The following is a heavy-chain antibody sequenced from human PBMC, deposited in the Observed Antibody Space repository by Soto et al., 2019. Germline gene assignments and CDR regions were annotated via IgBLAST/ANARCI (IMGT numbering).Heavy chain of an antibody. CDR2: IGWTGNNL. Sequence: EMQLVESGGGLVQPGRSLRLSCVASGFTFDDYGMHWVRQPPGKGLEWVSGIGWTGNNLGDAVSVKGRFTISRDNAKNSLYLRMNSLSPDDTALYYCAKGRGAVSGASLDYWGQGTLVTVSS. CDR3: AKGRGAVSGASLDY. V-gene: IGHV3-9*01. D-gene: IGHD6-19*01. J-gene: IGHJ4*02. CDR1: GFTFDDYG.